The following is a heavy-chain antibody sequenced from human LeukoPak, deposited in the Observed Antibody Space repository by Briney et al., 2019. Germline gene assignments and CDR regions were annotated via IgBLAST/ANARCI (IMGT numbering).Heavy chain of an antibody. CDR3: AKTAARTWYFDL. J-gene: IGHJ2*01. Sequence: PSETLSLTCTVSGGSISSSSYYWSWIRQPPGKGLEWIGYIYYSGSTNYNPSLKSRVTISVDTSKNQFSLKVTSVTAADTAVYYCAKTAARTWYFDLWGRGTLVTVSS. CDR1: GGSISSSSYY. D-gene: IGHD6-13*01. V-gene: IGHV4-61*01. CDR2: IYYSGST.